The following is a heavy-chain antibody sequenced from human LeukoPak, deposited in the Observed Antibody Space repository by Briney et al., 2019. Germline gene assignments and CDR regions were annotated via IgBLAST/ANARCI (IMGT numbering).Heavy chain of an antibody. CDR2: IITSGAIT. CDR3: AKIVRRAFDV. J-gene: IGHJ3*01. V-gene: IGHV3-23*01. Sequence: GGSLRLSCAASGFTFSDYYMSWVRQAPGKGLEWVSGIITSGAITYYADSVKGRFTISRDNSKNTLYLQMNSLRAEDTALYYCAKIVRRAFDVWGQGTMVTVSS. D-gene: IGHD6-6*01. CDR1: GFTFSDYY.